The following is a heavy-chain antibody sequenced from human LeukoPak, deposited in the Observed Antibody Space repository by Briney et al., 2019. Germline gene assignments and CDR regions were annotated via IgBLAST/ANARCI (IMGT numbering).Heavy chain of an antibody. CDR1: GGSFSGYY. Sequence: SETLSLTCAVYGGSFSGYYWSWIRQPPGKGLEWIGEINHSGSTNYNPSLKSRVTISVDTSKNQFSLKLSSVTAADTAVYYCARACSRAAASTGHPYYMDVWGKGTTVTVSS. V-gene: IGHV4-34*01. CDR3: ARACSRAAASTGHPYYMDV. D-gene: IGHD6-13*01. J-gene: IGHJ6*03. CDR2: INHSGST.